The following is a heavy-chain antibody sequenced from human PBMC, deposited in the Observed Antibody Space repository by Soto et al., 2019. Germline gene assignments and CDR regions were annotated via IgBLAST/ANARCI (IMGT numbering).Heavy chain of an antibody. D-gene: IGHD1-1*01. J-gene: IGHJ4*02. CDR2: ISSASSHI. V-gene: IGHV3-21*06. CDR3: ARDRQKSTILFDH. CDR1: GFTFSVYS. Sequence: LXLSCAAPGFTFSVYSMNWVRQAPGKGLEWVSSISSASSHIYYADSVKGRFTISRDNAKNSLYLQMDSLRDEDTAVYYCARDRQKSTILFDHWGQGTLVTVSS.